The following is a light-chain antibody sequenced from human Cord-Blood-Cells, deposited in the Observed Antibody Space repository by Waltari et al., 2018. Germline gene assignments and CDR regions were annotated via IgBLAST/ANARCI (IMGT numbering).Light chain of an antibody. V-gene: IGLV2-14*04. CDR2: DVS. CDR3: SSYTSSSTV. CDR1: SSDVGGYNY. Sequence: TSSDVGGYNYVSWYQQHPGKAPKLMIYDVSNRSSGVSNRFSGSKSGNTASLTISGLQAEDEADYYCSSYTSSSTVFGGGTKLTVL. J-gene: IGLJ2*01.